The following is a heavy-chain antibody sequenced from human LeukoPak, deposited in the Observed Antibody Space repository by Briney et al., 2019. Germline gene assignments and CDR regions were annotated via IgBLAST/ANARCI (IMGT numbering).Heavy chain of an antibody. J-gene: IGHJ4*02. D-gene: IGHD3-10*01. CDR3: ARDTVLLWSGERNGAIDF. V-gene: IGHV1-18*01. Sequence: ASVKDSCKASGYTFTSYGISWVRQAPGQGLEWMGWISAYNGNTNYAQKLQGRVTMTTDTSTSTAYMELRSLRSDDTAVYYCARDTVLLWSGERNGAIDFWGQGTLVTVSS. CDR2: ISAYNGNT. CDR1: GYTFTSYG.